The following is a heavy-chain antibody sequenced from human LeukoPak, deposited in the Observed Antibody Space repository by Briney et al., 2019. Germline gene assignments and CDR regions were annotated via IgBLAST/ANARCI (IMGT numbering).Heavy chain of an antibody. CDR3: ARDARMVRGVITEKDYYYGMDV. Sequence: SETVSLTCTVSGSSISSSGYYWSWIRQHPGKGLEWIGYIYYSGSTYYNPSLKSRVTISVDTSKNQFSLKLSSVTAADTAVYYCARDARMVRGVITEKDYYYGMDVWGQGTTVTVSS. CDR2: IYYSGST. D-gene: IGHD3-10*01. V-gene: IGHV4-31*03. J-gene: IGHJ6*02. CDR1: GSSISSSGYY.